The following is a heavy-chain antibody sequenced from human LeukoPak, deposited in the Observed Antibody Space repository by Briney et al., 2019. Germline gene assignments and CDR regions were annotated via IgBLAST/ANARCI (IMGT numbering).Heavy chain of an antibody. Sequence: GGSLRLSCAASGFTFSSYRMNWVRQAPGKGLEWVASITSSSTYIYYADSVKGRFTISRDNAKNSLYLQMNSLRAEDTAVYYCARDLLRAADYYYYMDVWGKGTTVTISS. CDR2: ITSSSTYI. CDR1: GFTFSSYR. V-gene: IGHV3-21*01. CDR3: ARDLLRAADYYYYMDV. J-gene: IGHJ6*03.